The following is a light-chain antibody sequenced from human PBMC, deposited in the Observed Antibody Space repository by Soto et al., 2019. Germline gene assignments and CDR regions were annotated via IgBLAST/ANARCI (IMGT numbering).Light chain of an antibody. CDR1: QGIGST. CDR3: QRYNNWPLT. J-gene: IGKJ4*01. V-gene: IGKV3-15*01. Sequence: EIVLTQSPAALSVSPGERVTLSCRASQGIGSTLAWYQQKPGQTPRLLIYDSSTRAIGIPARFSGSGSGTEFTLTINGLQSEDFAVYYCQRYNNWPLTFGGGTKVEIK. CDR2: DSS.